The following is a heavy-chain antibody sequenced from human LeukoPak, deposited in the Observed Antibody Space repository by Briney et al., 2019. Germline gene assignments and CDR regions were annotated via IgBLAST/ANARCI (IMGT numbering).Heavy chain of an antibody. V-gene: IGHV5-51*01. Sequence: GESLKISCKGSGYSFTSHWTGWVRQMPGKGLEWMGIISPGDSDTRYSPSFQGQVIISADKSTTTAYLQWSSLKASDTAMYYCARGSGHWSTGFDYWGQGTLVTVSS. CDR1: GYSFTSHW. D-gene: IGHD1-1*01. CDR3: ARGSGHWSTGFDY. J-gene: IGHJ4*02. CDR2: ISPGDSDT.